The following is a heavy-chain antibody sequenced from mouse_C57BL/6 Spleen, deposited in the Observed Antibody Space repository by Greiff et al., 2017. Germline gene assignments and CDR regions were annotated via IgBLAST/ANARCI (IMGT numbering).Heavy chain of an antibody. Sequence: EVKLMESGGDLVKPGGSLKLSCAASGFTFSSYGMSWVRQTPDKRLEWVATISSGGSYTYYPDSVKGRFTISRDNAKNTLYLQMSSLKSEDTAMYDCARPYYAFSYPYFDYWGQGTTLTVSS. J-gene: IGHJ2*01. CDR2: ISSGGSYT. V-gene: IGHV5-6*01. CDR3: ARPYYAFSYPYFDY. CDR1: GFTFSSYG. D-gene: IGHD1-1*02.